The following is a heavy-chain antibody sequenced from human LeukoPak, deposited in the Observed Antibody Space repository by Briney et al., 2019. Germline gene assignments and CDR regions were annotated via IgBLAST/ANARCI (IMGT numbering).Heavy chain of an antibody. Sequence: KTSETLSLTCAVYGGSFSGYYWSWIRQPPGKGLEWIGEINHSGSTNYNPSLKSRVTISVDTSKNQFSLKLSSVTAADTAVYYCASHDSSGYYYHWGQGTLVTVSS. J-gene: IGHJ5*02. D-gene: IGHD3-22*01. V-gene: IGHV4-34*01. CDR3: ASHDSSGYYYH. CDR1: GGSFSGYY. CDR2: INHSGST.